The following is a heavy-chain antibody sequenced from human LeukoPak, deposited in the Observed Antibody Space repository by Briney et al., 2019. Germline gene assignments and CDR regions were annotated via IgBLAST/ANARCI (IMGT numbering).Heavy chain of an antibody. D-gene: IGHD2-15*01. CDR1: GFTFSSYA. CDR2: ISGSGGST. Sequence: GGSLRLSCAASGFTFSSYAMHWVRQAPGKGLEWVSAISGSGGSTYYADSVKGRFTISRDNSKNTLYLQMNSLRAEDTAVYYCAKDSSGGRNFDYWGQGTLVTVSS. J-gene: IGHJ4*02. CDR3: AKDSSGGRNFDY. V-gene: IGHV3-23*01.